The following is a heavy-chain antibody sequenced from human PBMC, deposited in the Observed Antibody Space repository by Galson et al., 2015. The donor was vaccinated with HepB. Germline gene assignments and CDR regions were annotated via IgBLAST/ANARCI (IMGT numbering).Heavy chain of an antibody. V-gene: IGHV3-48*04. Sequence: SLRLSCAASDSTFSSYTMNWVRQTPGKGLQWVSYISTNGATIHYADSVKGRFTIARDNAKNTMWLQMDSLRAEDTAFYYCATTKFGSGAYWTFDIWGQGTLVTVSS. CDR2: ISTNGATI. CDR1: DSTFSSYT. CDR3: ATTKFGSGAYWTFDI. D-gene: IGHD4/OR15-4a*01. J-gene: IGHJ3*02.